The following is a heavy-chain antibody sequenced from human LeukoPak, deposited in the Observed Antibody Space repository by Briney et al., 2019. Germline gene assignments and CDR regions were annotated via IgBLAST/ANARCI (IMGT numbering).Heavy chain of an antibody. Sequence: GGSLRLSCAASGFTFSSYWMSWVRQAPGKGLEWVANIKQDGSEKYYVDSVKGRFTISRDNAKNSLYLQMNSLRAEDTAVYYCARVPIVAATPLFDYWGQGTLVAVSS. CDR2: IKQDGSEK. CDR3: ARVPIVAATPLFDY. CDR1: GFTFSSYW. J-gene: IGHJ4*02. V-gene: IGHV3-7*01. D-gene: IGHD2-15*01.